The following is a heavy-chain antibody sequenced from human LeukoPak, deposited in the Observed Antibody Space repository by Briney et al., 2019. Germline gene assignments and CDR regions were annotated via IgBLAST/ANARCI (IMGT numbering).Heavy chain of an antibody. V-gene: IGHV3-11*03. Sequence: GGSLRLSCAPSGFSFSEYYMTWFRQAPGKGLEWVSNLSSSGRYTNYADSVRGRFTISRDNAKKSLYLQMNSLRAEDTAVYYCARHSEGPVNDAFDIWGQGTKVTVSS. J-gene: IGHJ3*02. CDR1: GFSFSEYY. CDR3: ARHSEGPVNDAFDI. CDR2: LSSSGRYT. D-gene: IGHD2-2*01.